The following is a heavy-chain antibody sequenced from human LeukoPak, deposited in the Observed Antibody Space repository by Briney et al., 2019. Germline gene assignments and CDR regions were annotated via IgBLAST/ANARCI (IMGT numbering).Heavy chain of an antibody. V-gene: IGHV3-30*03. CDR2: ISYDGSNK. CDR1: GFTFSSYG. Sequence: PGRSLGLSCAASGFTFSSYGMHWVRQAPGKGLEWVAVISYDGSNKYYADSVKGRFTISRDNSKNTLYLQMNSLRAEDTAVYYCAVRRYWGQGTLVTVSS. CDR3: AVRRY. J-gene: IGHJ4*02.